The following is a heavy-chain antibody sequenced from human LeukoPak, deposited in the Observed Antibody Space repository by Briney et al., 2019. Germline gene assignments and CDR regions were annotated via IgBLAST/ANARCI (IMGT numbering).Heavy chain of an antibody. V-gene: IGHV3-23*01. J-gene: IGHJ4*02. Sequence: GGSLRLSCAASGFTFGSSAMSWVRQAPGKGPEWVSTFSRSGPDAYYADSVKGRFIIFRDNSKNTLYLQMNSLRAEDTAVYYCAKGSLGSWYYFDYWGQGTLVTVSS. CDR2: FSRSGPDA. CDR1: GFTFGSSA. CDR3: AKGSLGSWYYFDY. D-gene: IGHD6-13*01.